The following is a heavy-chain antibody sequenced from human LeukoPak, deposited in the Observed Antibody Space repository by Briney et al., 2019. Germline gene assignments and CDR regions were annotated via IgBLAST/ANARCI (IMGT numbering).Heavy chain of an antibody. CDR3: AKVLRTDF. V-gene: IGHV3-30*02. J-gene: IGHJ4*02. CDR2: IRYDGSNE. D-gene: IGHD4-17*01. Sequence: PGGSLRLSCAASGFTFSTYGMHWVRQAPGKGLEWVAFIRYDGSNEYYADSVRGRFTISRDNSKNTLYLQMNSLRAEGTAVYYCAKVLRTDFWGQGTLVTVSS. CDR1: GFTFSTYG.